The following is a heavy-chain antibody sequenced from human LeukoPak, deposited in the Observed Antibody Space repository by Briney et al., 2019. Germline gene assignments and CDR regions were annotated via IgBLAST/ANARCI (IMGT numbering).Heavy chain of an antibody. J-gene: IGHJ4*02. CDR2: IYYSGST. D-gene: IGHD1-26*01. V-gene: IGHV4-39*02. CDR1: GGSISSSSYY. Sequence: SETLSLTCTVSGGSISSSSYYWGWIRQPPGKGLEWIGSIYYSGSTYYNPSLKSRVTISVDTSKNQFSLKLSSVTAADTAVYYCARDHNTLSGSYYYWGQGTLVTVSS. CDR3: ARDHNTLSGSYYY.